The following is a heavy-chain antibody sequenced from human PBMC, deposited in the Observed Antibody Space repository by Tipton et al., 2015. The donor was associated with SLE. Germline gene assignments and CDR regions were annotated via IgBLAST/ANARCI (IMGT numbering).Heavy chain of an antibody. D-gene: IGHD2-2*02. CDR2: IYYIGGT. V-gene: IGHV4-59*01. CDR1: GGSISGYY. J-gene: IGHJ4*02. Sequence: TLSLTCTVSGGSISGYYWGWVRQPPGKGLEWIGYIYYIGGTSSKPSLKTRVTISVDTSKNQFSLKLSSVTAADTAVYYCARWRGYRPSFDYWGQGTLVTVSS. CDR3: ARWRGYRPSFDY.